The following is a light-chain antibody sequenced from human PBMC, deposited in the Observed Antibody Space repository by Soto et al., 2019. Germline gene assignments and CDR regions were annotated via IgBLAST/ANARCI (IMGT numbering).Light chain of an antibody. CDR2: AAS. V-gene: IGKV1-39*01. CDR3: QQSYSTLFT. CDR1: QSISSY. Sequence: DIQMTQSPSSLSAAVGDRVTITCRASQSISSYLNWYQQKPGKAPKLLIYAASSLQSGVPSRFSGSGSGTDFTLTISSLQPEDFANYYCQQSYSTLFTFGPGTKVYIK. J-gene: IGKJ3*01.